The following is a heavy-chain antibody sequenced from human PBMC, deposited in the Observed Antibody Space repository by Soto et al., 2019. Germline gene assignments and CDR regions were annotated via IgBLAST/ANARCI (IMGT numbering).Heavy chain of an antibody. V-gene: IGHV4-38-2*01. J-gene: IGHJ4*02. D-gene: IGHD3-9*01. CDR2: FFHGGTT. Sequence: SETLPLTCAASGYCHSRGYYWGWIRQTTGRGLEWIGSFFHGGTTYYKPSLKSRVTISEDTSTNQFSLKLSSVTAADTAVYFCARLIWTDLYRGGYVVNWGQGTLVTVS. CDR3: ARLIWTDLYRGGYVVN. CDR1: GYCHSRGYY.